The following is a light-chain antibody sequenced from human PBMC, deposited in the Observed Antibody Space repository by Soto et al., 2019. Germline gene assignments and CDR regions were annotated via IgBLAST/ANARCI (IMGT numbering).Light chain of an antibody. CDR1: SANLGSNY. CDR3: GSWDSSLSAGV. Sequence: QSVLTQPPSVSAAPGQKVTISCSGSSANLGSNYVSWYQHLPGTAPKLLIYDNHKRPSGIPDRFSGSKSGTSATLGITGLQTGDEADYYCGSWDSSLSAGVFGTGTKVTVL. V-gene: IGLV1-51*01. J-gene: IGLJ1*01. CDR2: DNH.